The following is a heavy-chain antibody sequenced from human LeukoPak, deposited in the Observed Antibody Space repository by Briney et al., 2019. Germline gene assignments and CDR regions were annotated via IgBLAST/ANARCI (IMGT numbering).Heavy chain of an antibody. D-gene: IGHD6-13*01. Sequence: PGGSLRLSCAASGFTFSSYWMSWVRQAPGKGLEWVANIKQDGSEKYYVDSVKGRFTISRDNAKNSLYLQMNSLRAEDTAVYYCAKDIAAAYGYYFDYWGQGTLVTVSS. CDR2: IKQDGSEK. V-gene: IGHV3-7*03. CDR3: AKDIAAAYGYYFDY. J-gene: IGHJ4*02. CDR1: GFTFSSYW.